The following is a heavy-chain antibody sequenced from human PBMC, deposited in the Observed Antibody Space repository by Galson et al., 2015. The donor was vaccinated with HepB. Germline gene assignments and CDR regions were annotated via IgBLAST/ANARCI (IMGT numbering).Heavy chain of an antibody. CDR2: ISAYNGNT. CDR3: ARVPHCSSTSCYEYYYYYMDV. D-gene: IGHD2-2*01. J-gene: IGHJ6*03. CDR1: GYTFTSYG. V-gene: IGHV1-18*01. Sequence: SVKVSCKASGYTFTSYGVSWVRQAPGQGLEWMGWISAYNGNTNYAQKLQGRVTMTTDTSTSTAYMELRSLRSDDTAVYYCARVPHCSSTSCYEYYYYYMDVWGKGTTVTVSS.